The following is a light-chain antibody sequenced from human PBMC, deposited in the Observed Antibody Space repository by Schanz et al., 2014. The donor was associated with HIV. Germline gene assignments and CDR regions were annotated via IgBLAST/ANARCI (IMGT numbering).Light chain of an antibody. CDR3: QQYGGSPT. Sequence: EIVLTQSPATLSLSPGERATLSCGASQYVSGSYVALYQQKPGLAPRLLIYDASTRAAGIPDRFSGSGSGSAFTLIISRLEPADIAVYYCQQYGGSPTFGQGTKVEIK. V-gene: IGKV3D-20*01. CDR2: DAS. J-gene: IGKJ1*01. CDR1: QYVSGSY.